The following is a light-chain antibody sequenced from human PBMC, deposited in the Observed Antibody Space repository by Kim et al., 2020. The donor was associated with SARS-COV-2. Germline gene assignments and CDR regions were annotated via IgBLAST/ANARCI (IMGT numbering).Light chain of an antibody. CDR1: SSDVGGYNY. Sequence: GQSITIYCPGTSSDVGGYNYVSWYQHQPGKAPKLMLYDVSKRPSGFSNRFSGSKSGNTASLSISGLQAEDEADYHCGSFTSSSTWVFGGGTKVTVL. V-gene: IGLV2-14*03. J-gene: IGLJ3*02. CDR2: DVS. CDR3: GSFTSSSTWV.